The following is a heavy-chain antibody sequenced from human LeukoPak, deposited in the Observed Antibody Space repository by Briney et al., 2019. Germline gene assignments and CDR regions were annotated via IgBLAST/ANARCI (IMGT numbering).Heavy chain of an antibody. CDR3: ARHVTISGPYDASDI. V-gene: IGHV4-59*08. Sequence: SETLSLTCTVSGDSIGSYYWSWIRQPPGKGLEWIGYIYYSGGTNYNPSLKSRVTISVDTSKNQFSLKLRSVTAADTAVYYCARHVTISGPYDASDIWGQGTMVTVSP. J-gene: IGHJ3*02. D-gene: IGHD5-24*01. CDR1: GDSIGSYY. CDR2: IYYSGGT.